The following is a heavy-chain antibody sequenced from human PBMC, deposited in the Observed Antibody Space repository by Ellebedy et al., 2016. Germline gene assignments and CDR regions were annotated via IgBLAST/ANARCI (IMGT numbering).Heavy chain of an antibody. CDR3: ARTISSSWYEYFDF. D-gene: IGHD6-13*01. Sequence: ASVKVSCKASGYSFTTYGISWVRQAPGQGLEWMGWFSNYDGKGKYAQKIQGRVTMTTDTFTSTAYMELRSLRSEDTAVYYCARTISSSWYEYFDFWGQGTLVTVSS. J-gene: IGHJ4*02. CDR1: GYSFTTYG. CDR2: FSNYDGKG. V-gene: IGHV1-18*04.